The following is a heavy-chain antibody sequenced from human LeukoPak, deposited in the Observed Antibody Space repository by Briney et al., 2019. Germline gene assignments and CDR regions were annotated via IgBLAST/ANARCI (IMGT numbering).Heavy chain of an antibody. Sequence: GASVKVSCKASGYTFTGYHMHWVRQAPGQGLEWMGWINPNSGGTNYAQKFQGRVTMTRDKSIRTAYMELSRLTSDDTAVYYCARNIWFGESADAFDIWGQGTMVTVSS. V-gene: IGHV1-2*02. CDR1: GYTFTGYH. D-gene: IGHD3-10*01. CDR2: INPNSGGT. J-gene: IGHJ3*02. CDR3: ARNIWFGESADAFDI.